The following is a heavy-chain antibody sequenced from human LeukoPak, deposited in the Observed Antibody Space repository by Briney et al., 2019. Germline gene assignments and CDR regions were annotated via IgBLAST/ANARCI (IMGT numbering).Heavy chain of an antibody. CDR3: ANFRFFDWFFS. CDR1: GFTFSNYA. D-gene: IGHD3-9*01. Sequence: PGGSLRLSCAASGFTFSNYAMSWVRQAPGKGLEWVSGISGSGGTTNYADSVKGRFTISRDNSKNTLYLQMNSLRAEDTAVYYCANFRFFDWFFSWGQGTLVTVSS. CDR2: ISGSGGTT. V-gene: IGHV3-23*01. J-gene: IGHJ4*02.